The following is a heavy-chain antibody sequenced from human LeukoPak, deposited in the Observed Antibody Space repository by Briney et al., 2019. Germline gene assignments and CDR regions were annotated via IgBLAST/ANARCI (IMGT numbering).Heavy chain of an antibody. CDR1: GGSFSGYY. CDR3: AGTYSSSWSEDDY. D-gene: IGHD6-13*01. J-gene: IGHJ4*02. Sequence: SETLSLTCAVYGGSFSGYYWSWIRQPPGKGLEWIGEINHSGSTNYNPSLRSRVTISVDTSKNQFSLKLSSVTAADTAVYYCAGTYSSSWSEDDYWGQGTLVTVSS. V-gene: IGHV4-34*01. CDR2: INHSGST.